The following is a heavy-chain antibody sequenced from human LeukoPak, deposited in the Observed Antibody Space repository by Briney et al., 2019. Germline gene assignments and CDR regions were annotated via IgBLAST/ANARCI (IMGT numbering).Heavy chain of an antibody. CDR2: IKSDGSRI. CDR3: TRESGGASAGHDY. CDR1: GFTFSDYW. D-gene: IGHD4/OR15-4a*01. Sequence: GGSLRLSCAASGFTFSDYWMQWVRQAPGKGLVWVSRIKSDGSRITYADSVKGRFTISRDNTKSTLYLQMSSLREEDTAVYYCTRESGGASAGHDYWGQGTLVAVSS. J-gene: IGHJ4*02. V-gene: IGHV3-74*03.